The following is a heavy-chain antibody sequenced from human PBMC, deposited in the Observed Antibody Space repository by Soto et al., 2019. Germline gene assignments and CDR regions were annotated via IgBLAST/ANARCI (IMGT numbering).Heavy chain of an antibody. Sequence: VQLVESGGGVVQPGRSLRLSCAASGFTFSSYGMHWVRQAPGKGLEWVAVISYDGSNKYYADSVKGRFTISRDNSKNTLYLQMNSLRAEDTAVYYCAKDITIFDNYYYGMDVWGQGTTVTVSS. CDR1: GFTFSSYG. V-gene: IGHV3-30*18. CDR3: AKDITIFDNYYYGMDV. CDR2: ISYDGSNK. D-gene: IGHD3-3*01. J-gene: IGHJ6*02.